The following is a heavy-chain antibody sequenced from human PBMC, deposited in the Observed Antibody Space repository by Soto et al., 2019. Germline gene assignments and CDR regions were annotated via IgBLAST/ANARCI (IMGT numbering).Heavy chain of an antibody. V-gene: IGHV4-59*01. CDR2: SDYSGST. J-gene: IGHJ4*02. CDR1: VGSISSDY. Sequence: QVQLQESGPGLVKPSETLSLTCTVSVGSISSDYWSWIRQPPGKGLEWIGYSDYSGSTNYNPSLKSRVTISVDTSKNQFSLKLSSVTAADTAVYYCARYPGSYYFDYWGQGTLVTVSS. D-gene: IGHD1-26*01. CDR3: ARYPGSYYFDY.